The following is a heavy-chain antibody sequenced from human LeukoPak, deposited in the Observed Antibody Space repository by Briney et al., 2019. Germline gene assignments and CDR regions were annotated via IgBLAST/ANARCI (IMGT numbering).Heavy chain of an antibody. Sequence: GGSLRLSCAASGFTVSTTYIMWVRQAAGKGLQWISVIDSGGTRNYADSVKGRFTISRDDSKNMVYLQMNDLRVEDTAMYYCARISRWGQGTLVTVSS. CDR3: ARISR. CDR1: GFTVSTTY. CDR2: IDSGGTR. V-gene: IGHV3-53*01. J-gene: IGHJ4*02.